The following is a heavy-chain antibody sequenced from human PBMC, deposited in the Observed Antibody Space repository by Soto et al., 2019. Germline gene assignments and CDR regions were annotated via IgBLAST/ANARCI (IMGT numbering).Heavy chain of an antibody. CDR2: KGFVASGGNE. Sequence: GRLMRLSCATFGFTFSNYGIRRVRQARGKGLEWVAVKGFVASGGNEYYAYSVKGRFAISRDDSNQPAYLEMKSLRAEDTAVYYCARDPYSGSRYYLDFWGQGTQVTVSS. CDR1: GFTFSNYG. J-gene: IGHJ4*02. CDR3: ARDPYSGSRYYLDF. V-gene: IGHV3-33*01. D-gene: IGHD1-26*01.